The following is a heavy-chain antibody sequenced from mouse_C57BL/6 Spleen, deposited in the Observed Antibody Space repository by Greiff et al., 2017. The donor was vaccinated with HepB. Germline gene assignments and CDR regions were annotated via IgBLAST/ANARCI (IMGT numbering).Heavy chain of an antibody. CDR1: GYAFSSSW. J-gene: IGHJ4*01. CDR2: IYPGDGDT. V-gene: IGHV1-82*01. D-gene: IGHD2-4*01. Sequence: QVQLQQSGPELVKPGASVKISCKASGYAFSSSWMNWVKQRPGKGLEWIGRIYPGDGDTNYNGKFKGKATLTADKSSSTAYMQLSSLTSEDSAVYFCARWRVYYDYDDGYYAMDYWGQGTSVTVSS. CDR3: ARWRVYYDYDDGYYAMDY.